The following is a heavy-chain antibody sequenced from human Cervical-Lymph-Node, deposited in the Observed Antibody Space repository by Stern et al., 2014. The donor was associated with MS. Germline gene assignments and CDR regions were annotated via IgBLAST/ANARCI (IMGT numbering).Heavy chain of an antibody. CDR1: GYTFTNYG. V-gene: IGHV1-18*01. D-gene: IGHD3-10*01. CDR2: ISTNNGNT. Sequence: VQLVESGREVKKPGASVKVSCEASGYTFTNYGINWVRQAPGQSLELMGGISTNNGNTHYAQNIQGRVTITTDTSTTTAYMELRSLRSDDTAVYYCARSGRSFWGRGTLVTVSS. CDR3: ARSGRSF. J-gene: IGHJ4*02.